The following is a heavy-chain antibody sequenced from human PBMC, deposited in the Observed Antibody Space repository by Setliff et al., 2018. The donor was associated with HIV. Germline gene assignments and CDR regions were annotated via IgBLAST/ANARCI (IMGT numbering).Heavy chain of an antibody. CDR1: GFTFGDYA. J-gene: IGHJ2*01. CDR3: TRRPPDYVLQFLEWYFDL. Sequence: GESLKISCTASGFTFGDYAMSWVRQAPGKGLEWVGFIRSKAYGGTTEYAASVKGRFTISRDDSKSIAYLQMNSLKTEDTAVYYCTRRPPDYVLQFLEWYFDLWGRGTLVTVSS. CDR2: IRSKAYGGTT. D-gene: IGHD3-3*01. V-gene: IGHV3-49*04.